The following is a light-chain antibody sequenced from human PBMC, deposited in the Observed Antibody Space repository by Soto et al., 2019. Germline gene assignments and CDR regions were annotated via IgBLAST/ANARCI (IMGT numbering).Light chain of an antibody. J-gene: IGLJ2*01. V-gene: IGLV1-40*01. CDR3: QSFDSSRIGLL. CDR2: DTT. CDR1: HSDIGAGYG. Sequence: QSVLTQPPSVTGAPGQRVTISCTGSHSDIGAGYGVHWYQQFPHSAPKLLIYDTTNRPSGVPDRFSGSRSGTSASLAINGLQAEDEADYYCQSFDSSRIGLLFGGGTQLTV.